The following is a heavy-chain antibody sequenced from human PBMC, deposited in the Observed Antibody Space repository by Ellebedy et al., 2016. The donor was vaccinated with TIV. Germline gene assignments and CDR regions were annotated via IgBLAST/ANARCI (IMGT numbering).Heavy chain of an antibody. CDR1: GFTFSSYS. CDR2: ISSSSSYI. Sequence: GGSLRLXXAASGFTFSSYSMNWVRQAPGKGLEWVSSISSSSSYIYYADSVKGRFTISRDNAKNSLYLQINSLRAEDTAVYYCARIQLWPQSYYMDVWGKGTTVTVSS. CDR3: ARIQLWPQSYYMDV. V-gene: IGHV3-21*01. J-gene: IGHJ6*03. D-gene: IGHD5-18*01.